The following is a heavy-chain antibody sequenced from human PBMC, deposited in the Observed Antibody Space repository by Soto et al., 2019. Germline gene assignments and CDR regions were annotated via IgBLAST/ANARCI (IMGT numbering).Heavy chain of an antibody. CDR2: IWYDGSNK. CDR1: GFTFSSYG. J-gene: IGHJ6*03. D-gene: IGHD4-17*01. CDR3: ARDFGDSGYMDV. V-gene: IGHV3-33*01. Sequence: GGSLRLSCAASGFTFSSYGMHWVRQAPGKGLEWVAVIWYDGSNKYYADSVKGRFTISRDNSKNTLYLQMNSLRAEDTAVYYCARDFGDSGYMDVWGKGTTVTVSS.